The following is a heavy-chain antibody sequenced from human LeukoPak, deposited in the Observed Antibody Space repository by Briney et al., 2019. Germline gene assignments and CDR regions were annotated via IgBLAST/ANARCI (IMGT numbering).Heavy chain of an antibody. Sequence: GASVEVSCKASGYTFTSYYMHWVRQAPGQGLEWMGIINPSGGSTSYAQKFQGRVTMTEDTSTDTAYMELSSLRSEDTAVYYCATGLVVGATQPNYWGQGTLVTVSS. CDR2: INPSGGST. V-gene: IGHV1-46*01. J-gene: IGHJ4*02. CDR3: ATGLVVGATQPNY. D-gene: IGHD1-26*01. CDR1: GYTFTSYY.